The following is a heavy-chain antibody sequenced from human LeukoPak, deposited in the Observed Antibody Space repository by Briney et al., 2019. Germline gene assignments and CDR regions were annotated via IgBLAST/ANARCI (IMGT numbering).Heavy chain of an antibody. CDR3: ARTRYNSGGGDY. Sequence: GRSLRLSYAVSGFTFSDYGMHWVRQAPGKGLEWVAVIWYDGTNKYYADSVEGRFTISRDNSKNTLYLQMNSLRAEDTAVYYCARTRYNSGGGDYWGQGTPVTVSP. CDR1: GFTFSDYG. V-gene: IGHV3-33*01. CDR2: IWYDGTNK. J-gene: IGHJ4*02. D-gene: IGHD6-19*01.